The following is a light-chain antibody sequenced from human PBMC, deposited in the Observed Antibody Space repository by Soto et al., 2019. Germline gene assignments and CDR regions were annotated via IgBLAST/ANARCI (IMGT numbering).Light chain of an antibody. CDR3: QPYNNWPYT. CDR2: GAS. Sequence: EIVMTQSPATLSVSPGERATLSCRASQSVSSNLAWYQQKPGQAPRLLIYGASTRATGIPASFSGSGSGTEFSLIISSLQSEDFAVYYCQPYNNWPYTFGQGTKLEIK. V-gene: IGKV3-15*01. J-gene: IGKJ2*01. CDR1: QSVSSN.